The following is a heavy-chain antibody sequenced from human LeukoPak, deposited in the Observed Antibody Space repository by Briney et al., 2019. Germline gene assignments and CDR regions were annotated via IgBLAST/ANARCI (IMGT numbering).Heavy chain of an antibody. CDR1: GYTFTSYG. V-gene: IGHV1-18*01. Sequence: GASVKVSCKTSGYTFTSYGISWVRQAPGQGLEWVGWIGASYDDTKYAQKLQGRVSMATDTSTSTAYMDLRSLTSDDTAVYYCARGPYCSGGSCYSQYFDYWGQGTLVTVSS. J-gene: IGHJ4*02. D-gene: IGHD2-15*01. CDR2: IGASYDDT. CDR3: ARGPYCSGGSCYSQYFDY.